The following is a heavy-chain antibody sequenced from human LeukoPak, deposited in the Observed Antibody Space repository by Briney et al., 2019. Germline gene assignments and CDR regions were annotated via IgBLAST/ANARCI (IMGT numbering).Heavy chain of an antibody. J-gene: IGHJ6*02. CDR2: ISSSGSTI. V-gene: IGHV3-11*01. CDR3: AIRRGGNMAWGDGMDV. CDR1: GFTFSDYY. D-gene: IGHD4-23*01. Sequence: GGSLRLSCAASGFTFSDYYMSWIRQAPGKGLEWVSYISSSGSTIYYADSVKGRFTISRDNAKNSLYLQMNSLRAEDTAVYYCAIRRGGNMAWGDGMDVWGQGTTVTVSS.